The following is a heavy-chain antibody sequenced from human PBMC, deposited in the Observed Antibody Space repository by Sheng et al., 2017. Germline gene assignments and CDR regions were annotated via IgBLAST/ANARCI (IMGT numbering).Heavy chain of an antibody. D-gene: IGHD5-18*01. Sequence: EVQLLESGGGLVQPGGSLRLSCAASGFTFSSYAMSWVRQAPGKGLEWVSAISGSGGSTYYADSVKGRFTISRDNSKNTLYLQMNSLRAEDTAVYYCAKDRSPTAMTEDAFDIWGQGTMVTVSS. CDR3: AKDRSPTAMTEDAFDI. CDR2: ISGSGGST. V-gene: IGHV3-23*01. CDR1: GFTFSSYA. J-gene: IGHJ3*02.